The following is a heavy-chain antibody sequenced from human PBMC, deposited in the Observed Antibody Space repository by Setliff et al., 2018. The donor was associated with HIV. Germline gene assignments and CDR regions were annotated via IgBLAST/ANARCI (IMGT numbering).Heavy chain of an antibody. CDR1: GGSISSSSYY. Sequence: KTSETLSLTCTVSGGSISSSSYYWGWIRQPSGKGLEWIGSIYYSGSTYYNPSLESRVTISVDTSKNHFSLRLSSVTAADTAVYYCARRAVAGTSFDYWGQGTLVTVSS. J-gene: IGHJ4*02. D-gene: IGHD6-19*01. CDR3: ARRAVAGTSFDY. CDR2: IYYSGST. V-gene: IGHV4-39*02.